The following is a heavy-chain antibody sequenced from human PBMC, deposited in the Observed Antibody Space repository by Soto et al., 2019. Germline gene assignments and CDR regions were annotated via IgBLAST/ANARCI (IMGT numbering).Heavy chain of an antibody. V-gene: IGHV3-33*01. Sequence: GSLLLACTASGFTFSSYGMHWVRQAPGKGLGWVAVIWYDGSNKYYADSVKGRFTISRDNSKNTLYLQMNSLRAEDTAVYYCARDRSDIVVVPAAKDNMGYGMDVWGQGTKVTVSS. J-gene: IGHJ6*02. D-gene: IGHD2-2*01. CDR1: GFTFSSYG. CDR3: ARDRSDIVVVPAAKDNMGYGMDV. CDR2: IWYDGSNK.